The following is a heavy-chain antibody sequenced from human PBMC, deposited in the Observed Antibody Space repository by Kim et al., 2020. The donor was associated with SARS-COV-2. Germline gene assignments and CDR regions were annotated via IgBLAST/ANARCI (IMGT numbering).Heavy chain of an antibody. CDR2: INPSGGST. CDR1: GYTFISYY. J-gene: IGHJ5*02. V-gene: IGHV1-46*01. CDR3: ARVRGAAGVQLWLNWFDP. Sequence: ASVKVSCKASGYTFISYYLHWVRQAPGQGLEWMGIINPSGGSTSYAQKFQGRVTMTRDTSTSTVYMELSSLRSEDTAVYYCARVRGAAGVQLWLNWFDPWGQGTLVTVSS. D-gene: IGHD5-18*01.